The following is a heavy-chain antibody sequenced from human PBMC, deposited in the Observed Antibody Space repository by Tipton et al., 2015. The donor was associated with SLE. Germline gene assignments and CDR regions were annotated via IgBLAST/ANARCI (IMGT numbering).Heavy chain of an antibody. J-gene: IGHJ5*02. Sequence: TLSLTCTVSGGSISSYYWSWIRQPPGKGLGWIGYIYYSGSTDYNRSLKSRVTISVDTSKNQFSLKLRSVTAADTAVYYCARVAQGNWFDPWGQGTLVTVSS. V-gene: IGHV4-59*01. CDR1: GGSISSYY. CDR3: ARVAQGNWFDP. CDR2: IYYSGST.